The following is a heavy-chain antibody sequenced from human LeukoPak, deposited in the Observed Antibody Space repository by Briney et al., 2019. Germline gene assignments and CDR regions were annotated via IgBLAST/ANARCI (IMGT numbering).Heavy chain of an antibody. J-gene: IGHJ4*02. V-gene: IGHV3-48*01. CDR3: ASRVGGIDY. CDR1: EFTFRIYG. D-gene: IGHD1-26*01. CDR2: ISSSSSTI. Sequence: PGGPLRLPLQALEFTFRIYGWNWFGRAPGKGLEWVSYISSSSSTIFYADSEKGRFTISRDNAKNSLYLQMDSLRAEDTAVYYCASRVGGIDYWGQGTLVTVSS.